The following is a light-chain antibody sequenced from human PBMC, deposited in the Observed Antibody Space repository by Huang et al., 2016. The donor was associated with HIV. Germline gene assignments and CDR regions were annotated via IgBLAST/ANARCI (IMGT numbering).Light chain of an antibody. J-gene: IGKJ1*01. Sequence: EIVLTQSPATLSLSPGERATLSCRASQSVSTYLAWYQHKPGQAPRILIYEASTRATGIPARFSGRGSETDFTLTISSLEPEDFAVYYCHQRANWPLGTFGQGTKVEIK. CDR3: HQRANWPLGT. CDR1: QSVSTY. CDR2: EAS. V-gene: IGKV3-11*01.